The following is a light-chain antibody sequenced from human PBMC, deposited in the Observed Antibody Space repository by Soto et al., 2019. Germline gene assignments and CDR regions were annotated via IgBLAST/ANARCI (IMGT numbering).Light chain of an antibody. CDR3: QQHSNWFSWS. Sequence: ESVFTQSPATVSFSPGERATLSCRASQRVSSFLSWYQQKPGQAPRLLIYDVSKRATGIPARFSGSGSGTDFTLTINTLEPEDFAVYYCQQHSNWFSWSFGQGTKVDIK. CDR2: DVS. CDR1: QRVSSF. J-gene: IGKJ1*01. V-gene: IGKV3-11*01.